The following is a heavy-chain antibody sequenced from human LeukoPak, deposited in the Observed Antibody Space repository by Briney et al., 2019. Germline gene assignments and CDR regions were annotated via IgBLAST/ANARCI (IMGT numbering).Heavy chain of an antibody. V-gene: IGHV4-34*01. CDR1: GGSFSGYY. J-gene: IGHJ4*02. CDR2: INHSGST. D-gene: IGHD1-26*01. Sequence: SETLSLTCAVYGGSFSGYYWSWIRQPPGKGLEWIGEINHSGSTNYNPSLKRRVTISVDTSKTQFSLKLSSVTAADTAVYYCARLGSYSGYLDYWGQGTLVTVSS. CDR3: ARLGSYSGYLDY.